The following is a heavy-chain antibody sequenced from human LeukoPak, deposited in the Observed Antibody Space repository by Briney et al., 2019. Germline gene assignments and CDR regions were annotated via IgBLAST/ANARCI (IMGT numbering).Heavy chain of an antibody. V-gene: IGHV1-18*01. J-gene: IGHJ4*02. CDR2: ISGYNGNT. Sequence: GASVKVSCKASGYTFTSYDISWVRQAPGQGLEWMGWISGYNGNTNYAQNFQVRVTMTTDTSTNTAYMELRSLRSDDTAVYYCARSSIQLEPPRYWGQGTLVTVSS. CDR3: ARSSIQLEPPRY. CDR1: GYTFTSYD. D-gene: IGHD1-1*01.